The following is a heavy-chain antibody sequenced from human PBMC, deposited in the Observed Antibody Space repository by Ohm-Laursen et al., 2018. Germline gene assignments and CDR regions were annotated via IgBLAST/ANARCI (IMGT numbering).Heavy chain of an antibody. CDR2: ISSSGSTI. CDR3: ARLSGWDYGDSYVDY. Sequence: SLRLSCTASGFTFSDYYMSWIRQAPGKGLEWVSYISSSGSTIYYADSVKGRFTISRDNAKNSLYLQMNSLRAEDTAVYYCARLSGWDYGDSYVDYWGQGTLVTVSS. CDR1: GFTFSDYY. D-gene: IGHD4-17*01. J-gene: IGHJ4*02. V-gene: IGHV3-11*01.